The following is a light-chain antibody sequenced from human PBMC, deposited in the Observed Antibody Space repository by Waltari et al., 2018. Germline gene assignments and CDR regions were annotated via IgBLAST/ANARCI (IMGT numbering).Light chain of an antibody. CDR1: QSISTW. CDR3: QQYNSYPWT. J-gene: IGKJ1*01. Sequence: IQMTQSPSTLSASVGDRVTITCRASQSISTWMAWYQQKPGKAPNLLIYKASNLESGVPSTFSGSGSGTEFTLTISSLQPGDFATYYCQQYNSYPWTFGQGTKVVIK. CDR2: KAS. V-gene: IGKV1-5*03.